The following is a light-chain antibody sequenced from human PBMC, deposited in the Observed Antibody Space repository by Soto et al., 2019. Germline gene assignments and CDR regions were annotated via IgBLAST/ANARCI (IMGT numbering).Light chain of an antibody. CDR1: QSINSNY. CDR3: QQYDSSPRT. V-gene: IGKV3-20*01. CDR2: GAS. Sequence: EIVLTQSPDTLSLSPGERATLSCRASQSINSNYLAWYQQKPGQGPRPLIYGASSRATGIPDRFSGSGSGTDFTLTISRVAPEDFAVYYCQQYDSSPRTFGQGTKGEIK. J-gene: IGKJ1*01.